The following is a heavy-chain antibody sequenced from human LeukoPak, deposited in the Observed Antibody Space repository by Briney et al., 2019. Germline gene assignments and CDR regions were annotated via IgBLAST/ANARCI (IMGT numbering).Heavy chain of an antibody. D-gene: IGHD6-19*01. CDR2: ISYDGSNK. Sequence: PGGSLRLSCAASGFTFSSYAMHWVRQAPGKGLEWVAVISYDGSNKYYADSVKGRFTISRDNSKNTLYLQMNSLRAEDTAVYYCARYGIAVAGKVDWGQGTLVTVSS. J-gene: IGHJ4*02. CDR1: GFTFSSYA. CDR3: ARYGIAVAGKVD. V-gene: IGHV3-30-3*01.